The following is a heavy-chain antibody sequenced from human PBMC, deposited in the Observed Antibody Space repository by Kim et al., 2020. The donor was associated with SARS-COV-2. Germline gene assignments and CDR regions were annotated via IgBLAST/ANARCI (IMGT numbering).Heavy chain of an antibody. CDR3: ARQWFGELSGFDY. CDR1: GGSISSGGYY. J-gene: IGHJ4*02. Sequence: SETLSLTCTVSGGSISSGGYYWSWIRQHPGKGLEWIGYIYYSGSTYYNPSLKSRVTISVDTSKNQFSLKLSSVTAADTAVYYCARQWFGELSGFDYWGQGTLVTVSS. CDR2: IYYSGST. V-gene: IGHV4-31*03. D-gene: IGHD3-10*01.